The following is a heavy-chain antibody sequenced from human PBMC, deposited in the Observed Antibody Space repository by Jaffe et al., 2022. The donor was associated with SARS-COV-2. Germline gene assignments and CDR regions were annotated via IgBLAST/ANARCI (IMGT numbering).Heavy chain of an antibody. CDR2: INPSGGST. Sequence: QVQLVQSGAEVKKPGASVKVSCKASGYTFTSYYMHWVRQAPGQGLEWMGIINPSGGSTSYAQKFQGRVTMTRDTSTSTVYMELSSLRSEDTAVYYCARGREMATWIGYFDLWGRGTLVTVSS. D-gene: IGHD5-12*01. CDR1: GYTFTSYY. V-gene: IGHV1-46*01. CDR3: ARGREMATWIGYFDL. J-gene: IGHJ2*01.